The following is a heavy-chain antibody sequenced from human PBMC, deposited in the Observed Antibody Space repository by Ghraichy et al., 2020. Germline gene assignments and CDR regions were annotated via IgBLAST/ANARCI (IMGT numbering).Heavy chain of an antibody. CDR3: ARGYFAYFFDY. J-gene: IGHJ4*02. D-gene: IGHD3-9*01. V-gene: IGHV3-53*01. Sequence: GESLNISCAASGFTVSSNYMSWVRQAPGKGLEWVSVFYSGDGTYYADSVQGRFTISRDNSKNTLYLQMNSLRAEDTAVYYCARGYFAYFFDYWGQGTLVTVSS. CDR2: FYSGDGT. CDR1: GFTVSSNY.